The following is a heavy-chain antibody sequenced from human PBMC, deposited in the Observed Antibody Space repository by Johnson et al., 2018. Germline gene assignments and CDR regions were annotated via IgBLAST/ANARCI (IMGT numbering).Heavy chain of an antibody. V-gene: IGHV3-11*01. CDR1: GFTFSGYY. Sequence: VQLVESGGGLVKPGGSLRLSCAASGFTFSGYYITWIRQAPGKGLEWVSYISSSGSSTYYADSVKGRFTISRDNTKNSLYLQMNSLRAGDTALYYCARETRRTFDAWGQGTMVTVSS. CDR2: ISSSGSST. CDR3: ARETRRTFDA. J-gene: IGHJ3*01.